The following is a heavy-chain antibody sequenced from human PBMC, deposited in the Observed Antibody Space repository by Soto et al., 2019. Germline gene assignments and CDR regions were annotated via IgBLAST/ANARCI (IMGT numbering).Heavy chain of an antibody. D-gene: IGHD1-26*01. CDR2: ISSSSSTI. CDR1: GFTFSSYS. J-gene: IGHJ5*02. CDR3: ASGRNWFDP. Sequence: PGGSLRLSCAASGFTFSSYSMNWVRQAPGKGLEWVSYISSSSSTIYYADSVKGRFTISRDNAKNSLHLQMNSLRDEDTAVYYCASGRNWFDPWGQGTLVTVSS. V-gene: IGHV3-48*02.